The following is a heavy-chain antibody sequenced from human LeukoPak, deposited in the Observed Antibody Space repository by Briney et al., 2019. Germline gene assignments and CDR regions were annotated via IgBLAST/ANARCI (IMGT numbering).Heavy chain of an antibody. D-gene: IGHD6-6*01. Sequence: GGSLRLSCAASGFTFSSYGMHCVRQAPGKGLEWVAVILYDGSNKYYADSVEGRFTISRDNSKKTRYMQMKSLRSGDTAAYYCAKGLSEYSSSSGLNYWGQGTLVTVSS. J-gene: IGHJ4*02. V-gene: IGHV3-30*18. CDR1: GFTFSSYG. CDR3: AKGLSEYSSSSGLNY. CDR2: ILYDGSNK.